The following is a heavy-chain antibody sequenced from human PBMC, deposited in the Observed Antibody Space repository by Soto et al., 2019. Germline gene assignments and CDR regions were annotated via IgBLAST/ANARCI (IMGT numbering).Heavy chain of an antibody. Sequence: PGGSLRLSCAASGFTFDAYAIHWVRQAPGKGLEWVSLISWDGGTTFYADSVKGRFSVSRDNSKNSVYLQMNSLRVEDSGLYYCAKDAPRYCSSSSCSTGFDPWGQGTQVTVSS. CDR3: AKDAPRYCSSSSCSTGFDP. D-gene: IGHD2-15*01. J-gene: IGHJ5*02. CDR2: ISWDGGTT. CDR1: GFTFDAYA. V-gene: IGHV3-43D*04.